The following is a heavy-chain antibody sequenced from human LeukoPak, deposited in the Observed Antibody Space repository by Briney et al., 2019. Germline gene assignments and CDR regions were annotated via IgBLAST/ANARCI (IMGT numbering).Heavy chain of an antibody. V-gene: IGHV1-18*04. D-gene: IGHD4-17*01. CDR1: GYSFTSYG. J-gene: IGHJ4*02. CDR2: ISVHTGNT. CDR3: ARVRSDYGDFGNY. Sequence: ASVKVSCKASGYSFTSYGISWVRHAPGQGLEWMGRISVHTGNTNYAQKLQGRVTMTTDTSTSTAYMELRSLRSDDTAVYYCARVRSDYGDFGNYRGQGTLVTVSS.